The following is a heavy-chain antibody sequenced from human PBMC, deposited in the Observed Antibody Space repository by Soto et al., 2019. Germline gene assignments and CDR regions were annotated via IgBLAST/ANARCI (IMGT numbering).Heavy chain of an antibody. D-gene: IGHD6-6*01. V-gene: IGHV4-4*02. CDR2: IYHSGST. J-gene: IGHJ4*02. CDR3: ARTVDSSSITFDY. Sequence: SETLSLTCAVSGGSISSSNWWSWVRQPPGKGLEWIGEIYHSGSTNYNPSLKSRVTISVDKSKNQFSLKLSSVTAADTAVYYCARTVDSSSITFDYWGQGTLVTVSS. CDR1: GGSISSSNW.